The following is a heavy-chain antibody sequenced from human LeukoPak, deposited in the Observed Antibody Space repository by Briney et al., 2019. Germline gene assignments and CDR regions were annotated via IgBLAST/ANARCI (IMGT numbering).Heavy chain of an antibody. J-gene: IGHJ4*02. CDR3: ARVRQGAARYDFWSGYCGPFDY. Sequence: ASVKVSCKASGGTFSSYAISWVRQAPGQGLEWMGGIIPIFGTANYAQKFQGRVTITTDESTSTAYMELSSLRSEDTAVYYCARVRQGAARYDFWSGYCGPFDYWGQGTLVTVSS. CDR1: GGTFSSYA. D-gene: IGHD3-3*01. V-gene: IGHV1-69*05. CDR2: IIPIFGTA.